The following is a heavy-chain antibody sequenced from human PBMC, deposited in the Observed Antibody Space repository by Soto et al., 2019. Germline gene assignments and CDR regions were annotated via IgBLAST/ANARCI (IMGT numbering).Heavy chain of an antibody. CDR1: GGNPSNSA. CDR3: AGGRIVVAGSSAYYSMDV. D-gene: IGHD6-19*01. Sequence: QVHLLLQSGAEVKKPGSSVKVACKASGGNPSNSAISWVRQAPGQGLEWMGGIIPVFGIISHAQNFQGRVTICADESTSTAYMELSSLRSEDTAVYFCAGGRIVVAGSSAYYSMDVWGQGTTVTVSS. CDR2: IIPVFGII. J-gene: IGHJ6*02. V-gene: IGHV1-69*01.